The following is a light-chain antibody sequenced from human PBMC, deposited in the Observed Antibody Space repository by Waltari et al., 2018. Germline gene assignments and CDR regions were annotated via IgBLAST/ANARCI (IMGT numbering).Light chain of an antibody. J-gene: IGKJ5*01. CDR3: QQRSNWPLIT. CDR1: QSVSSY. CDR2: DAS. V-gene: IGKV3-11*01. Sequence: ELVLTQSPATLSLSPGERATLPCRASQSVSSYLAWYQQNPGQAPRLLIYDASNRATGIPARFSGSGSGTDFTLTISSLEPEDFAVYYCQQRSNWPLITFGQGTRLEIK.